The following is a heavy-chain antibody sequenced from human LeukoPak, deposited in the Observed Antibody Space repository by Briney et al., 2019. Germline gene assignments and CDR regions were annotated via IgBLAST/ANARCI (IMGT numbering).Heavy chain of an antibody. D-gene: IGHD6-13*01. CDR3: ARDNAGYSSSWYTHGAFDI. J-gene: IGHJ3*02. CDR2: INPNSGGT. V-gene: IGHV1-2*02. Sequence: GASVKVSCKASGYTFTGYYMHWVRQAPGQGLEWMGWINPNSGGTNYAQQFQGRVTMTRDTSISTAYMELSRLRSDDTAVYYCARDNAGYSSSWYTHGAFDIWGQGTMVTVSS. CDR1: GYTFTGYY.